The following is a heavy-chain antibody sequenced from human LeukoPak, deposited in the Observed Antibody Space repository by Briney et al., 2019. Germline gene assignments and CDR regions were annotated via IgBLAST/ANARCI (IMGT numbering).Heavy chain of an antibody. CDR2: IYYSGST. CDR3: ARVRRNYYGMDV. V-gene: IGHV4-61*01. CDR1: GGSVSNGSYY. Sequence: SETLSLTCTVSGGSVSNGSYYWSWIRQPPGKGLEWIGHIYYSGSTNNNPSLKSRVTISIDTSKNQLSLKLSSVTAADGAVYYCARVRRNYYGMDVWGQGTTVTVSS. J-gene: IGHJ6*02.